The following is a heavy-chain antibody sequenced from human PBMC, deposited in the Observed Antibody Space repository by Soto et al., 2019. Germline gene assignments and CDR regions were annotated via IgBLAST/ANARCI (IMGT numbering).Heavy chain of an antibody. CDR3: AKDSTVTTSLYFYYCGFDV. D-gene: IGHD4-17*01. J-gene: IGHJ6*01. Sequence: VQLLESGGGLVQPGGSRRLACTASGFTFNHYAMTWVRQAPGRGLEWVASVSGRGGSKKYADSVKGRFIISRDNSNSTLYLQMDSLGGEDTAVYYCAKDSTVTTSLYFYYCGFDVWGQGTTVTVSS. V-gene: IGHV3-23*01. CDR2: VSGRGGSK. CDR1: GFTFNHYA.